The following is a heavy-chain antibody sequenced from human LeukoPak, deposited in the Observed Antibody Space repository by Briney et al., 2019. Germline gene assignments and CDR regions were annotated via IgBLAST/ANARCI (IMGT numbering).Heavy chain of an antibody. Sequence: GGSLRLSCAASGFTFSSYAMSWVRQAPGKGLEWVSIISQSGGNTYYADSVKGRLTISRDNSKNTLYLQMNSLRAEDTAVYYCAKLSGRERFLEWSSRPADNDAFDIWGQGTMVTVSS. D-gene: IGHD3-3*01. V-gene: IGHV3-23*01. CDR2: ISQSGGNT. CDR3: AKLSGRERFLEWSSRPADNDAFDI. CDR1: GFTFSSYA. J-gene: IGHJ3*02.